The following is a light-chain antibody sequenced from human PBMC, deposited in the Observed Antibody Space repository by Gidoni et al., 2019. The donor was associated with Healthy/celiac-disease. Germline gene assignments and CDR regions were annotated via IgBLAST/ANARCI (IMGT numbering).Light chain of an antibody. CDR1: QGISSY. CDR3: QQLNSYSFT. V-gene: IGKV1-9*01. Sequence: IQLTQSPSFLSASVGDRVTITCWASQGISSYLAWYQQKPGKAPKLLIYAASTLQRGVPSRFSGSGSGTEFTLTISSLQPEDFATYYCQQLNSYSFTFGPGTKVDIK. J-gene: IGKJ3*01. CDR2: AAS.